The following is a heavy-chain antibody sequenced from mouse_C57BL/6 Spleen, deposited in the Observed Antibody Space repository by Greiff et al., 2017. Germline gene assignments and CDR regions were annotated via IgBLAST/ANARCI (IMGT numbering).Heavy chain of an antibody. CDR2: ISSGSSTI. J-gene: IGHJ4*01. CDR3: ARSNWDDAMDY. CDR1: GFTFSDYG. V-gene: IGHV5-17*01. D-gene: IGHD4-1*01. Sequence: EVMLVESGGGLVKPGGSLKLSCAASGFTFSDYGMPWVRQAPEKGLEWVAYISSGSSTIYYADTVKGRFTIARDNAKNTLFLQMTSLRSEDTAMYYCARSNWDDAMDYWGQGTSVTVSS.